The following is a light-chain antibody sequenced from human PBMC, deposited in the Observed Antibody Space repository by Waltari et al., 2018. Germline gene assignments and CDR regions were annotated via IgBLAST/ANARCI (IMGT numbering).Light chain of an antibody. J-gene: IGKJ2*01. CDR2: LAS. V-gene: IGKV3-15*01. CDR1: QNIGTT. CDR3: QQFTIWPYT. Sequence: EIVMTQSPAALSESTGERVTLSCRASQNIGTTLAWYHQKPGQSPQLLLYLASTRATGVPARFSGSGSGTEFTLTISSLQSEDFGVYYCQQFTIWPYTFGQGTKLEI.